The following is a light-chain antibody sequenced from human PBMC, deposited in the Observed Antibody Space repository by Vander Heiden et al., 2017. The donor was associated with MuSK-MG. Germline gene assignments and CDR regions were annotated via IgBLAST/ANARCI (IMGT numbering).Light chain of an antibody. V-gene: IGKV2D-29*02. Sequence: DIVSTQTPLSLSVAPGPPASIDCKSRQCLLHSDGKTYLYWYLQKPGQSPQLLIYEGSNRAAGVPDRFSGSGSGTDFTLKISRVEAEDVGVYYCRQSIQLPLTFGGGTKVEI. CDR2: EGS. CDR3: RQSIQLPLT. J-gene: IGKJ4*01. CDR1: QCLLHSDGKTY.